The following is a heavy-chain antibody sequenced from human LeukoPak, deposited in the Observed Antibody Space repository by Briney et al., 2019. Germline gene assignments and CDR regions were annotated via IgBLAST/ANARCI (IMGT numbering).Heavy chain of an antibody. CDR1: GGSFSGYY. V-gene: IGHV4-34*01. J-gene: IGHJ4*02. CDR2: INHSGST. D-gene: IGHD4-23*01. CDR3: AGGDVVLRWYY. Sequence: PSETLSLTCAVYGGSFSGYYWSWIRQPPGKGLEWIGEINHSGSTNYNPSLKSRVTISVDTSKNQFSLKLSSVTAADTGVYYCAGGDVVLRWYYWGQGTLVTVSS.